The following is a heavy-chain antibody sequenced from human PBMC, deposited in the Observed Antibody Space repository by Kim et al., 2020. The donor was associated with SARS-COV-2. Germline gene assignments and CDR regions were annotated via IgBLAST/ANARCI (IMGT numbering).Heavy chain of an antibody. J-gene: IGHJ4*02. CDR1: GGSFSGYY. V-gene: IGHV4-34*01. CDR3: ARSGKGYDYVGGSYRYRSLDY. D-gene: IGHD3-16*02. CDR2: INHSGST. Sequence: SETLSLTCAVYGGSFSGYYWSWIRQPPGKGLEWIGEINHSGSTNYNPSLKSRVTISVDTSKNQFSLKLSSVTAAGTAVYYCARSGKGYDYVGGSYRYRSLDYWGQGTLVTVSS.